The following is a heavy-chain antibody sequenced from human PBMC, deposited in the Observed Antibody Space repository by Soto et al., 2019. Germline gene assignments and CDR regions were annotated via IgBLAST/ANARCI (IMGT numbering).Heavy chain of an antibody. V-gene: IGHV4-39*01. D-gene: IGHD3-10*01. CDR2: IYYSGST. CDR3: ARRGSGSYHDY. Sequence: SETLCVTCPVAGGSISGSSYYWGWISQPPGKGLEWIGSIYYSGSTYYNPSLKSRVTISVDTSKNQFSLKLSSVTAADTAVYYCARRGSGSYHDYWGQGTLVTVSS. CDR1: GGSISGSSYY. J-gene: IGHJ4*02.